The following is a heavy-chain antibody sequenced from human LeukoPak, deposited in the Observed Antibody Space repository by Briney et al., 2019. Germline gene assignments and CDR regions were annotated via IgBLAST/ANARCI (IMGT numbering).Heavy chain of an antibody. Sequence: GGSLRLSCAASGFTFSDYWMYWVRQAPGKGLVWVSRIKSDGSFTDYADSVRGRFTISRDNAKNTLYLQMNSLRAEDTAVYYCAKDLSWFGGSLATFGYWGQGTLATVSS. CDR3: AKDLSWFGGSLATFGY. J-gene: IGHJ4*02. D-gene: IGHD3-10*01. V-gene: IGHV3-74*01. CDR1: GFTFSDYW. CDR2: IKSDGSFT.